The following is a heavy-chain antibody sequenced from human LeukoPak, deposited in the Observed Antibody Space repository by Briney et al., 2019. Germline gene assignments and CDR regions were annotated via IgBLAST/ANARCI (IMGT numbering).Heavy chain of an antibody. D-gene: IGHD3-22*01. CDR3: AKAEDHDSSGCYY. CDR2: ISYDGSNK. Sequence: GGSLRLSCVGSGFTFSRYWLNWVRQAPGKGLEWVAVISYDGSNKYYADSVKGRFTISRDNSKNTLYLQMNSLRAEDTAVYYCAKAEDHDSSGCYYWGQGTLVTVSS. CDR1: GFTFSRYW. V-gene: IGHV3-30*18. J-gene: IGHJ4*02.